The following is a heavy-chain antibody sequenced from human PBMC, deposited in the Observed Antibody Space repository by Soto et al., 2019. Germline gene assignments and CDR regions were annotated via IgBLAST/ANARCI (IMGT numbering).Heavy chain of an antibody. CDR3: ARGRYYGSGNYFQH. CDR1: GGSFSVYY. D-gene: IGHD3-10*01. V-gene: IGHV4-34*01. CDR2: INHSGST. Sequence: QVQLQQWGAGLLKPSETLSLTCAVYGGSFSVYYWSWIRQPPGKGLEWIGEINHSGSTNYNPSLKSRVTISVDTSKNQFSLKLRSVTAADTAVYYCARGRYYGSGNYFQHWGQGTLVTVSS. J-gene: IGHJ1*01.